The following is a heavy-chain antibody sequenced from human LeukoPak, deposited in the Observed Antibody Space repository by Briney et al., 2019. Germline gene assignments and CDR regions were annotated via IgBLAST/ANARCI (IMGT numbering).Heavy chain of an antibody. CDR2: IYYSGST. CDR1: GGSISSSSYY. J-gene: IGHJ5*02. Sequence: SETLSLTCTVSGGSISSSSYYWGWIRQPPGKGLEWIGSIYYSGSTYYNPSLKSRVTISVDTSKNQFSLKLSSVTAADTAVYYCAKSPPTLDYGDMSWFDPWGQGTLVTVSS. V-gene: IGHV4-39*01. CDR3: AKSPPTLDYGDMSWFDP. D-gene: IGHD4-17*01.